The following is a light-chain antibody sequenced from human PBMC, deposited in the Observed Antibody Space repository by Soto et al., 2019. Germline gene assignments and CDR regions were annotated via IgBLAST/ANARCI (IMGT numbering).Light chain of an antibody. CDR3: QQYDNWPST. CDR2: GAS. Sequence: EIVMTQSPSTLSVSPGERATLSCRASQSVSSTLAWYQQKPGQAPRLLIYGASNRAIGIPARLSGRGSGTEFTLTISSLPSVDFSVHYSQQYDNWPSTFGQGTKLEIK. J-gene: IGKJ2*01. CDR1: QSVSST. V-gene: IGKV3-15*01.